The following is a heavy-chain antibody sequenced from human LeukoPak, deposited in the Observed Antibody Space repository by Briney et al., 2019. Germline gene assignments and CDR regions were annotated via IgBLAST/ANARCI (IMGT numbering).Heavy chain of an antibody. J-gene: IGHJ5*02. CDR3: ARDIDRGS. CDR1: GFTVSTNH. V-gene: IGHV3-53*01. D-gene: IGHD3-10*01. CDR2: IYSGGST. Sequence: GGSLRLSCAASGFTVSTNHMNWIRQAPGKGLEWVSLIYSGGSTYYADSVKGRFTITRDNSNNTLYLQMNSLRVEDTAVYYCARDIDRGSWGKGTLVTVSS.